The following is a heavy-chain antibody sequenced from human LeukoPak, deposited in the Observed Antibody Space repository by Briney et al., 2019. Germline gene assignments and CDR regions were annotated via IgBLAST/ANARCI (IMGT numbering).Heavy chain of an antibody. D-gene: IGHD3-3*01. CDR3: ARSARDFWSGYSPHNFDY. CDR2: IYYSGST. Sequence: PSETLSLTCTVSGGSLSSYYWSWIRQPPGKGLEWIGYIYYSGSTNYNPSLKSRVTISVDTSKNQFSLKLSSVTAADTAVYYCARSARDFWSGYSPHNFDYWGQGTLVTVSS. V-gene: IGHV4-59*01. CDR1: GGSLSSYY. J-gene: IGHJ4*02.